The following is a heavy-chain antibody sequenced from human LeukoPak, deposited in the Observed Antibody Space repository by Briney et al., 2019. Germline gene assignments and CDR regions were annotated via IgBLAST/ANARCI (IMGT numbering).Heavy chain of an antibody. Sequence: PGGSLRLSCAASGFTFSSYAMSWVRPAPGKGREWVSGISDAGAITYYADSVKGRFTISRSQSTNTLYLQMDSLRAEDTSLYYCARGGTTWHGFDSWGQGTLVTVSS. CDR2: ISDAGAIT. D-gene: IGHD1-14*01. V-gene: IGHV3-23*01. CDR1: GFTFSSYA. CDR3: ARGGTTWHGFDS. J-gene: IGHJ4*02.